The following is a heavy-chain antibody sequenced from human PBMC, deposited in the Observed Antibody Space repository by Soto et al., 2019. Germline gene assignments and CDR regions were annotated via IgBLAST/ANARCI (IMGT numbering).Heavy chain of an antibody. V-gene: IGHV1-18*01. D-gene: IGHD2-21*02. CDR1: GYRFETYA. CDR3: ARGQGLIIGAMDA. CDR2: TSSYNTDT. J-gene: IGHJ6*02. Sequence: ASVKVSCKSSGYRFETYAMNWVRQAPGQGLEWMGWTSSYNTDTFYADKFQDRVSMTTDTSTGTAYMELRSLSSDDTAVYYCARGQGLIIGAMDAFGQGNALTFSS.